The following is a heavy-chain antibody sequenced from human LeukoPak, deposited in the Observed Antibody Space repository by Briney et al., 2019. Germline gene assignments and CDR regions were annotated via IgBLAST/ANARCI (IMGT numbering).Heavy chain of an antibody. CDR2: ISYDGSNK. CDR1: GFTFSSYG. V-gene: IGHV3-30*03. D-gene: IGHD6-19*01. J-gene: IGHJ3*02. Sequence: GGSLRLSCAASGFTFSSYGMHWVRQAPGKGLEWVTVISYDGSNKYYADSVKGRFTISRDNSKNTLYLQMNSLRAEDTALYYCARDIEDVAVGSGAFDIRGQGTMVTVSS. CDR3: ARDIEDVAVGSGAFDI.